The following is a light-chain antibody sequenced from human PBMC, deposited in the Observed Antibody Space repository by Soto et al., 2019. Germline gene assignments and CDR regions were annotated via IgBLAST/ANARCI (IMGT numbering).Light chain of an antibody. V-gene: IGKV1-39*01. CDR2: AAT. Sequence: DIQMTQSPSSLSASVGDRVTITCRASQSISSYLNWYQQKPGQAPKLLIYAATSLQSGVPSRFSGCESGTDFTLSISSLQPEDFAAYYCQQSYSIPQTFGQGTKVDIK. CDR1: QSISSY. CDR3: QQSYSIPQT. J-gene: IGKJ1*01.